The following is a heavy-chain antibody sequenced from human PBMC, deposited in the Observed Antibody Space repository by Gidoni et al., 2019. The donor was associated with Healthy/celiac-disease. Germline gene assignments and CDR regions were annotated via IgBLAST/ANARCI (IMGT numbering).Heavy chain of an antibody. CDR2: ISSSSSYI. Sequence: EVQLVESGGGLVKPGGSLRLSCAASGFTFSRYSMNWVRQAPGKGLEWVSSISSSSSYIYYADSVKGRFTISRDNAKNSLYLQMNSLRAEDTAVYYCARGPVYYLGVDYWGQGTLVTVSS. V-gene: IGHV3-21*01. CDR1: GFTFSRYS. CDR3: ARGPVYYLGVDY. J-gene: IGHJ4*02. D-gene: IGHD3-22*01.